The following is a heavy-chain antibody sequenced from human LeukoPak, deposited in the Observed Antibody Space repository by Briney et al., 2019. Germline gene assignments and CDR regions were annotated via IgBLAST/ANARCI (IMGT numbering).Heavy chain of an antibody. D-gene: IGHD4-17*01. CDR3: ARGVSYGLIDY. CDR2: IIPILGIA. V-gene: IGHV1-69*04. J-gene: IGHJ4*02. Sequence: ASVKVSCKASGYTFTGYYMHWVRQAPGQGLEWMGRIIPILGIANYAQKFQGRVTITADKSTSTAYMELSSLRSEDTAVYYCARGVSYGLIDYWGQGTLVTVSS. CDR1: GYTFTGYY.